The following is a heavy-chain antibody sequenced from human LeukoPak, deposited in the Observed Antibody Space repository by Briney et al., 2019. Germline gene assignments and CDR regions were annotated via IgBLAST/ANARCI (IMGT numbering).Heavy chain of an antibody. D-gene: IGHD2-2*01. CDR2: IIPIFGTA. CDR3: ARGAQDIVVVPGLDYYYGMDV. V-gene: IGHV1-69*01. CDR1: GGTFSSYD. Sequence: KVSRKASGGTFSSYDISWGRPAPGQRLGWVGGIIPIFGTANYAQKFQGRVTITADESTSTAYMELSSLRSEDTAVYYCARGAQDIVVVPGLDYYYGMDVWGQGTTVTVSS. J-gene: IGHJ6*02.